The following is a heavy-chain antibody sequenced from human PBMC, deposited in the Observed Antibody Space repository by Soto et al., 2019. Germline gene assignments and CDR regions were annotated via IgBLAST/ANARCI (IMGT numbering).Heavy chain of an antibody. V-gene: IGHV3-30-3*01. CDR3: AREGDCSSTSCYGHYYYYYYGMDV. Sequence: QVQLVESGGGVVQPGRSLRLSCAASGFTFSSYAMHWVRQAPGKGLEWVAVISYDGSNKYYADSVKGRFTISRDNSKNTLYLQMNSLRAEDTAVYYCAREGDCSSTSCYGHYYYYYYGMDVWGQGTTVTVSS. CDR1: GFTFSSYA. CDR2: ISYDGSNK. J-gene: IGHJ6*02. D-gene: IGHD2-2*01.